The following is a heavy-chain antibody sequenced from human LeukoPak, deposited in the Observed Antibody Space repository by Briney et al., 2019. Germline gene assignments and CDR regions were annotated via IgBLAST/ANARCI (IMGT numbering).Heavy chain of an antibody. CDR1: GYPINNASY. CDR3: ARQYDSYFYYYLDL. J-gene: IGHJ6*03. Sequence: PSETLSLTCGVSGYPINNASYWVWIRQPPGKGLEWVGSLYHPDSTYYNPSLKSRVTMSVDTSRNQFSLRLSFVTAADTAVYYCARQYDSYFYYYLDLWGTGTTVTVSS. V-gene: IGHV4-38-2*01. CDR2: LYHPDST. D-gene: IGHD2-2*01.